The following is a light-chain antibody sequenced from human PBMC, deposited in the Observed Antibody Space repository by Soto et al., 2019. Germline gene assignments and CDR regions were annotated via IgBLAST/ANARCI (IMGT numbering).Light chain of an antibody. V-gene: IGKV3-11*01. CDR3: QQRLNWPPN. CDR2: DAS. J-gene: IGKJ1*01. CDR1: QSVSSY. Sequence: EIVLTQSPGTLSLSPGERATLSCRASQSVSSYLAWYQQKPSQAPRLLIYDASNRATGVPAKFSGSGSGTDFTLTISDLEPADFGLYYCQQRLNWPPNFGQGTKVDIK.